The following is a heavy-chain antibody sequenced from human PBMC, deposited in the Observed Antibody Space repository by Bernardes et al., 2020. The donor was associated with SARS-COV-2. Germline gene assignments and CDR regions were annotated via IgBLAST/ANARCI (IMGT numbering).Heavy chain of an antibody. CDR3: AREDSSGYFVWFDP. CDR2: ISDSGST. D-gene: IGHD3-22*01. Sequence: SETLSLTCTVSGGSISSYYWSWIRQPPGKGLEWIGYISDSGSTNCNPSLKSRVTISEDTSKNQFSLKLSSVTAADTAVYYCAREDSSGYFVWFDPWGQGTLVTVSS. CDR1: GGSISSYY. J-gene: IGHJ5*02. V-gene: IGHV4-59*01.